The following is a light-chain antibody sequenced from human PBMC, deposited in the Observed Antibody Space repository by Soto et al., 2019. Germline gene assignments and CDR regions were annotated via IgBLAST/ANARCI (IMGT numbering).Light chain of an antibody. J-gene: IGKJ4*01. CDR1: QSINNN. CDR2: VAS. CDR3: HQYNNWPLT. V-gene: IGKV3D-15*01. Sequence: EIVLTQSPATLSLSPGEGATLSCRASQSINNNLAWYQQKPGQGPRLLIYVASSRATGIPARFSGSGSGTGFTLTISSLQSEDFAIYYCHQYNNWPLTFGGGTKVEIK.